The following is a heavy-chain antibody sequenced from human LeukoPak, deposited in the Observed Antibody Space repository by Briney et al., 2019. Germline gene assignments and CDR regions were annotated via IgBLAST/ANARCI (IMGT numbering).Heavy chain of an antibody. D-gene: IGHD3-10*01. V-gene: IGHV4-30-2*01. Sequence: SQTLSLTCTVSGYAITSGGFSWDWIRQPPGKGLEWIGCIYDRGPAYYNPSLKSRFTISVDRPKNQFFLNVTSLTAADTAVYYCARSRQASGLFNSWGQGTLVVVSS. CDR1: GYAITSGGFS. CDR3: ARSRQASGLFNS. J-gene: IGHJ5*01. CDR2: IYDRGPA.